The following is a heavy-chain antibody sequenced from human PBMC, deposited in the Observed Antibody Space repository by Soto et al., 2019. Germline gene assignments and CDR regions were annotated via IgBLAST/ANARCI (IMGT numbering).Heavy chain of an antibody. V-gene: IGHV1-2*02. Sequence: QVQLVQSGAEVKKPGASVKVSCKASGYTFTGYYMHWVRQAPGQGLEWMGWINPNSGGTNYAQKFRGRVTMTRDTPISTAYMELSRLRSDDTAVYYCARAPAITIFGVVVADYYYYYGMDVWGQGTTVTVSS. J-gene: IGHJ6*02. CDR3: ARAPAITIFGVVVADYYYYYGMDV. D-gene: IGHD3-3*01. CDR1: GYTFTGYY. CDR2: INPNSGGT.